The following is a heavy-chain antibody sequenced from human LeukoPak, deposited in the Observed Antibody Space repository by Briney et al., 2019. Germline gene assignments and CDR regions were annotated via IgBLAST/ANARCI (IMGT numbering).Heavy chain of an antibody. J-gene: IGHJ5*01. V-gene: IGHV5-51*01. CDR2: IYPGDSDA. CDR1: GYIFSNYW. Sequence: PGESLKISCKGSGYIFSNYWIGWVRQMPGKGLEWMGVIYPGDSDARYNPSFQDQVTISADRSINTAYLQWSSLKASDTAMYYCARTGSRPRPYNWFDPWGQGTLVTVSS. D-gene: IGHD2-2*01. CDR3: ARTGSRPRPYNWFDP.